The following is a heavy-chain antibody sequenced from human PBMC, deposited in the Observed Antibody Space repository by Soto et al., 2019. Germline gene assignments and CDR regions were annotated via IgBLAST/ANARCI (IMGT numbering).Heavy chain of an antibody. D-gene: IGHD3-16*02. CDR2: IKHDTSEA. CDR3: ARDGLLFSGPYRPSRFDY. V-gene: IGHV3-7*03. CDR1: GFKFIDYW. J-gene: IGHJ4*02. Sequence: PGGSLSLSFAASGFKFIDYWMSWVRQAPGKGLEWVGNIKHDTSEAHYADSVKGRFTITRDNIKNFLFLQMRDLRADDTASYYCARDGLLFSGPYRPSRFDYWGLGALVTVSS.